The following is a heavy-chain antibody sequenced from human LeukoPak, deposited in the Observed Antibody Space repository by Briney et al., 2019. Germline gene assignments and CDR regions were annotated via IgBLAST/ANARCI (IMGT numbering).Heavy chain of an antibody. D-gene: IGHD5-18*01. CDR1: GFTFDNYA. V-gene: IGHV3-43D*04. CDR2: ISWDGGST. CDR3: AKSPRMVSDAFDV. J-gene: IGHJ3*01. Sequence: PGGSLRLSCAASGFTFDNYAMHWVRHAPGKGLEWVSLISWDGGSTYYAESVKGRFTVSRDNRGNSLYLQMNNLRAEDTALYYCAKSPRMVSDAFDVWGQGTMVTVSS.